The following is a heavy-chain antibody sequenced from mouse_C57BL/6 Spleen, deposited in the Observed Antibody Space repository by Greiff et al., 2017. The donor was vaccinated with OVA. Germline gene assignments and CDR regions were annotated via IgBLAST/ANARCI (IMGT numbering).Heavy chain of an antibody. D-gene: IGHD2-5*01. CDR1: GYSITSGYY. V-gene: IGHV3-6*01. CDR2: ISYDGSN. J-gene: IGHJ2*01. Sequence: EVQLQQSGPGLVKPSQSLSLTCSVTGYSITSGYYWTWIRQFPGNKLEWMGYISYDGSNNYNPSLKNRISITRDTSKNQFFLKLNSVTTEDTATYDCARVPYSNSFDYWGQGTTLTVSS. CDR3: ARVPYSNSFDY.